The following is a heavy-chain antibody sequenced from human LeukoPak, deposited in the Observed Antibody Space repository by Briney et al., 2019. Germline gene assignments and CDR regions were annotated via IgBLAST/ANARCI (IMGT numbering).Heavy chain of an antibody. J-gene: IGHJ6*03. D-gene: IGHD2-2*01. CDR3: ARGVVPPFYYYYSYMDV. V-gene: IGHV4-34*01. Sequence: SETLSLTCAVYGGSFSGYYWNWIRQPPGKGLEWIGEIYHSGSTNYNPPLKSRVTMSVDTSKNQFSLKLRSVTAADTAVYYCARGVVPPFYYYYSYMDVWGKGTPVIV. CDR1: GGSFSGYY. CDR2: IYHSGST.